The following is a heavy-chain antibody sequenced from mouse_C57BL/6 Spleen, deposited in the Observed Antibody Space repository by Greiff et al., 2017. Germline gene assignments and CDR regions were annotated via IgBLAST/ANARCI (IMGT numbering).Heavy chain of an antibody. J-gene: IGHJ3*01. Sequence: VQLKESGPGLVKPSQSLSLTCSVTGYSITSGYYWNWIRQFPGNKLEWMGYISYDGSNNYNPSLKNRISITRDTSKNQFYLKLNSVTTEDTATYDCAREGIYDDYGGAYWGQGTLVTVSA. CDR3: AREGIYDDYGGAY. CDR1: GYSITSGYY. D-gene: IGHD2-4*01. V-gene: IGHV3-6*01. CDR2: ISYDGSN.